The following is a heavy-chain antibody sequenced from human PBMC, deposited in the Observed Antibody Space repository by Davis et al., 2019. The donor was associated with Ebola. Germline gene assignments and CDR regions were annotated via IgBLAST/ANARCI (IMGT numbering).Heavy chain of an antibody. CDR2: IYSGGST. J-gene: IGHJ4*02. CDR3: ARVSVRYYYDSSGYYSDYYFDY. CDR1: GFTFSSYW. D-gene: IGHD3-22*01. Sequence: GGSLRLSCAASGFTFSSYWMHWVRQTPGKGLEWVSVIYSGGSTYYADSVKGRFTISRDNSKNTLYLQMNSLRAEDTAVYYCARVSVRYYYDSSGYYSDYYFDYWGQGTLVTVSS. V-gene: IGHV3-53*01.